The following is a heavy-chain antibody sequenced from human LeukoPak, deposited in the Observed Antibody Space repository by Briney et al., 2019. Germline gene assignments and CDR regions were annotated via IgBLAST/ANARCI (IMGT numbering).Heavy chain of an antibody. CDR2: IYSGGST. CDR3: ARGNTAMVSDAFDI. CDR1: GFTVSSNY. Sequence: GGSLRLSCAASGFTVSSNYMSWVRQAPGKGLEWVSVIYSGGSTYYADSVKGRFTISRDNSKNTLYLQMNSLRAEDTAVYYCARGNTAMVSDAFDIWGQGTMVTVSS. D-gene: IGHD5-18*01. V-gene: IGHV3-53*01. J-gene: IGHJ3*02.